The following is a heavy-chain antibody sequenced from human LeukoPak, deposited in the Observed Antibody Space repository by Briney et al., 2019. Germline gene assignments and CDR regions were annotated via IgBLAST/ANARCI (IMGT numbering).Heavy chain of an antibody. J-gene: IGHJ4*02. V-gene: IGHV3-7*01. CDR2: IKQDGSEK. CDR1: GFTFSSYW. D-gene: IGHD1-20*01. Sequence: GGSLRLSCAASGFTFSSYWMSWVRQAPGKRLEWVANIKQDGSEKYYVDSVKGRFTISRDNAKNSLYLQMNSLRAEDTAVYYCARDCWGVYNWNLDPSRGQYFDYWGQGTLVTVSS. CDR3: ARDCWGVYNWNLDPSRGQYFDY.